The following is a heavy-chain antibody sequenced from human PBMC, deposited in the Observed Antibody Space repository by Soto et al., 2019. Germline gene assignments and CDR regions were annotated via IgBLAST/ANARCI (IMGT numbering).Heavy chain of an antibody. CDR2: IKSKTDGGTT. J-gene: IGHJ4*02. CDR1: GFTFSNAW. V-gene: IGHV3-15*01. Sequence: GGSLRLSCAASGFTFSNAWMSWVRQAPGKGLEWVCRIKSKTDGGTTDYAAPVKGRFTISRDDSKNTLYLQMNSLKTEDTAVYYCTTDFGMIWFGKAVAAXWGQGTLVTVSX. CDR3: TTDFGMIWFGKAVAAX. D-gene: IGHD3-16*01.